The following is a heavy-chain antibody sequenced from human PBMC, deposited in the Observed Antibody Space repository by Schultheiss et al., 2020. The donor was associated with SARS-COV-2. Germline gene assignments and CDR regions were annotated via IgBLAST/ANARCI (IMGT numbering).Heavy chain of an antibody. CDR3: AREGGLD. CDR2: MNPNSGNT. J-gene: IGHJ4*02. D-gene: IGHD3-16*01. CDR1: GYTFTGYY. V-gene: IGHV1-8*02. Sequence: ASVKVSCKASGYTFTGYYMHWVRQATGQGLEWMGWMNPNSGNTGYAQKFQGRVTMTRNTSISTAYMELSSLRSEDTAVYYCAREGGLDWGQGTLVTVSS.